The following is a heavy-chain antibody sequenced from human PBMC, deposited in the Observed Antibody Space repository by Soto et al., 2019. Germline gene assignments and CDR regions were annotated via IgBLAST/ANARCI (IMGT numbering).Heavy chain of an antibody. Sequence: QVQLQESGPGLVNPSQTLSLTCTVSGGSISSGDYYWSWIRQPPGKGLEWIGYISYSGSTYSNPSLKSRVTISVDTSKNQFSLKLSPVTAADTAIYFCARGLIVVPGALSCFDPWGQGTLVTVSS. D-gene: IGHD2-15*01. CDR1: GGSISSGDYY. J-gene: IGHJ5*02. CDR2: ISYSGST. V-gene: IGHV4-30-4*08. CDR3: ARGLIVVPGALSCFDP.